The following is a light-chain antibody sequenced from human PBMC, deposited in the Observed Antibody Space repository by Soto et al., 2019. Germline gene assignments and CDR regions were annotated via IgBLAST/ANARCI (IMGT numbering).Light chain of an antibody. CDR2: EVS. CDR3: TSYTSINTRV. CDR1: SSDIGGYNY. Sequence: QSVLTQPASVSGSPGQSITISCTGTSSDIGGYNYVSWYQQHPGKAPKLMIYEVSNRPSGVSNRFSGSKSANTASLTISGLQAEDEADYYCTSYTSINTRVFGGGTKVTVL. V-gene: IGLV2-14*01. J-gene: IGLJ3*02.